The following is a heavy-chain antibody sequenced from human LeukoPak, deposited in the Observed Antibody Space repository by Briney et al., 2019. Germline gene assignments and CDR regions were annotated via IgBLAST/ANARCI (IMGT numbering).Heavy chain of an antibody. CDR3: ARGRVQLPNWFDP. CDR1: GGSFSGYY. Sequence: SETLSLTCAVYGGSFSGYYWSWIRQPPGKGLEWIGEINHRGSTNYNPSLKSRVTISVDTSKNQFSLKLSSVTAADTAVCYCARGRVQLPNWFDPWGQGTLVTVSS. D-gene: IGHD5-18*01. J-gene: IGHJ5*02. CDR2: INHRGST. V-gene: IGHV4-34*01.